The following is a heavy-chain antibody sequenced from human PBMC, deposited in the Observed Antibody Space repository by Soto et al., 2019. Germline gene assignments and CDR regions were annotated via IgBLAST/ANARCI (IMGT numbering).Heavy chain of an antibody. CDR3: VRMGFSGGGYLSYYYYGMDI. Sequence: EVQLVQSGAEVKEPGESLKISCNGSGYSFTKYWIGWVRQMPGKGLEWMAIIYPDESDTRYSPSFQGQVTISDDKSISTDYLQWSSLKASDTAMYYCVRMGFSGGGYLSYYYYGMDIWGQGTTVTVSS. CDR1: GYSFTKYW. V-gene: IGHV5-51*03. D-gene: IGHD5-12*01. CDR2: IYPDESDT. J-gene: IGHJ6*02.